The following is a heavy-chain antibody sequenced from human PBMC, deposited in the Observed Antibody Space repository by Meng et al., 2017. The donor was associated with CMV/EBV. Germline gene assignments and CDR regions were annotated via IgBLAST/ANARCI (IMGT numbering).Heavy chain of an antibody. V-gene: IGHV3-23*01. Sequence: GESLKISCAASGFTFSSYAMGWVRQAPGKGLEWVSAISGSGGSTYYADSVKGRFTISRDNSKNTLYLQMNSLRAEDTAVYYCTKVTYDFWSGYTIHPPNWFDPWGQGTLVTVSS. CDR1: GFTFSSYA. CDR2: ISGSGGST. D-gene: IGHD3-3*01. CDR3: TKVTYDFWSGYTIHPPNWFDP. J-gene: IGHJ5*02.